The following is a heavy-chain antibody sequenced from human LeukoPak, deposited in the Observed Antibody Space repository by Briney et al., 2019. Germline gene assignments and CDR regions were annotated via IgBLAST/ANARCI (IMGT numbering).Heavy chain of an antibody. D-gene: IGHD3-22*01. CDR1: GFTFSSYA. V-gene: IGHV3-23*01. Sequence: PGASLRLSCAASGFTFSSYAMSRVRQAPGKGLEWVSAISNSGGSTYYADSVKGRFTISRDNSKNTLDLQMHSLRAEDTAVYYCAKDRNFDNSGSKPLDYWGQGTLVTVSS. CDR2: ISNSGGST. CDR3: AKDRNFDNSGSKPLDY. J-gene: IGHJ4*02.